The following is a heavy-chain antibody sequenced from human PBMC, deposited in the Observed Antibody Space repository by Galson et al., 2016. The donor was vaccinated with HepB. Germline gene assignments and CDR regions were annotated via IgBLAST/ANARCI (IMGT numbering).Heavy chain of an antibody. V-gene: IGHV3-23*01. Sequence: SLRLSCAASGFTFSSYAMGWVRQAPGKGLEWVSAITADTGRPNYADSVKGRFTISTDNSKNTLYLQMNSLRAEDTAVYYCAKEGPYYDVLTGPMDVWGKGTTVTVSS. CDR3: AKEGPYYDVLTGPMDV. D-gene: IGHD3-9*01. CDR1: GFTFSSYA. J-gene: IGHJ6*03. CDR2: ITADTGRP.